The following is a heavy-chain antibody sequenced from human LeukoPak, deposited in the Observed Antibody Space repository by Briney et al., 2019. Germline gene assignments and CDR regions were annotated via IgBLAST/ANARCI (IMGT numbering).Heavy chain of an antibody. J-gene: IGHJ6*02. V-gene: IGHV3-38-3*01. CDR1: GFTVSSNE. Sequence: GGSLRLSRAASGFTVSSNEMSWVRQAPGKGREWVSSISGGSTYYADSRKGRFTISRDNSKNTLHLQMNSLRAEDTAVYYCTRDLMDYDVSTGLHHYYMDVWGQGTTVTVSS. D-gene: IGHD3-9*01. CDR2: ISGGST. CDR3: TRDLMDYDVSTGLHHYYMDV.